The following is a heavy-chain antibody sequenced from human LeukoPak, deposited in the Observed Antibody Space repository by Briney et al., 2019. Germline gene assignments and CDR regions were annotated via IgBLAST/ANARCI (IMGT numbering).Heavy chain of an antibody. Sequence: PSETLSLTCAVSGGSISSSNWWSWVRQPPGKGLEWIGEIYHSGSTNYNPSLKSRVTISVDTSKNQFSLKLSSVTAADTAVYYCARADILTAYLDYWGQGTLVTVSS. V-gene: IGHV4-4*02. D-gene: IGHD3-9*01. CDR2: IYHSGST. CDR1: GGSISSSNW. CDR3: ARADILTAYLDY. J-gene: IGHJ4*02.